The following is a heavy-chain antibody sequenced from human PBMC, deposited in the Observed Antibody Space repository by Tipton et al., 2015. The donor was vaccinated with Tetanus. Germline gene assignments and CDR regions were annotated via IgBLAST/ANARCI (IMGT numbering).Heavy chain of an antibody. Sequence: QLVQSGPEVRKPGASVTVSCKASGYTFTGYGINWIRQASGEGLEWMGWMSPNTGKAGYAQKFQGRVTLTRNTSTNTAYMELTSLRPEDTAVYFCARGRVVVIPRNYWFDPWGQGTLVIVSS. CDR2: MSPNTGKA. CDR1: GYTFTGYG. D-gene: IGHD2-15*01. J-gene: IGHJ5*02. V-gene: IGHV1-8*01. CDR3: ARGRVVVIPRNYWFDP.